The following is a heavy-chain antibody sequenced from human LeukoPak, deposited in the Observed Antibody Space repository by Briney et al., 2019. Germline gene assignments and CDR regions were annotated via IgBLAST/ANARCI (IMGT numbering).Heavy chain of an antibody. V-gene: IGHV6-1*01. CDR3: ASEQYNWNLHYMDV. Sequence: SQTLLLTCAISGDSVSSNSAAWNWIRQSPSRGLEWLGRTYYRSKWYNDYAVSVKSRITINPDTSKNQFSLQLNSVTPEDTAVYYCASEQYNWNLHYMDVWGKGTTVTVSS. J-gene: IGHJ6*03. CDR1: GDSVSSNSAA. CDR2: TYYRSKWYN. D-gene: IGHD1-7*01.